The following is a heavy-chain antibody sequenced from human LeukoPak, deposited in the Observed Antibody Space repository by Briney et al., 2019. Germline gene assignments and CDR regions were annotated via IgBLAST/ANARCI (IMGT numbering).Heavy chain of an antibody. CDR2: ISYDGSNK. J-gene: IGHJ4*02. D-gene: IGHD3-16*01. V-gene: IGHV3-30*18. Sequence: GSLRLSCAASGFTFSSYGMHWVRQAPGKGLEWVAVISYDGSNKYYADSVKGRFTISRDNSKNTLYLQMNSLRAEDTAVYYCAKTLQFADDYWGQGTLVTVSS. CDR3: AKTLQFADDY. CDR1: GFTFSSYG.